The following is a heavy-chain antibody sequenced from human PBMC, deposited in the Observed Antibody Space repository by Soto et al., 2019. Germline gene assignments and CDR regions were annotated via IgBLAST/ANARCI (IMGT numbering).Heavy chain of an antibody. CDR2: ISYSGRT. CDR3: ARRRASDYGGNHHPYYFDR. D-gene: IGHD4-17*01. CDR1: GASIITDNYF. J-gene: IGHJ4*02. Sequence: SETLSLTCTVSGASIITDNYFWVWIRQSPRRGLELIGSISYSGRTYDNPSLQSRVTISIDASRNQFSLKLTSVTTADTAVYYCARRRASDYGGNHHPYYFDRWGQGALVTVSS. V-gene: IGHV4-39*01.